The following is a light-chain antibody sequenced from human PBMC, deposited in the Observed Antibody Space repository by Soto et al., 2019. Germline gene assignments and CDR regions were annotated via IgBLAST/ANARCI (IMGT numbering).Light chain of an antibody. CDR3: QQYSNWPLLS. J-gene: IGKJ4*01. V-gene: IGKV3-15*01. Sequence: EVVLTQSPATLSVSPGAGATLSCRAGRSVGSNLAWYQQKPGQTPRVLIYGAATRAIGIPARFSGSGFGTEFTLTTSSLQSEDFVVYYCQQYSNWPLLSFGGGTKVDIK. CDR1: RSVGSN. CDR2: GAA.